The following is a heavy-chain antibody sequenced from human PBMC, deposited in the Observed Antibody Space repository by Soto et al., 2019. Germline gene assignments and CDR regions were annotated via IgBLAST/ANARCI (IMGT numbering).Heavy chain of an antibody. J-gene: IGHJ6*02. Sequence: SVKVSCKASGGTFSSYTISGVRQAPGQGLEWMGRIIPILGIANYAQKFQGRVTITADKSTSTAYMELSSLRSEDTAVYYCARDLWYYESSGPLVGMDVWGQGTTVTVSS. CDR1: GGTFSSYT. CDR3: ARDLWYYESSGPLVGMDV. D-gene: IGHD3-22*01. CDR2: IIPILGIA. V-gene: IGHV1-69*04.